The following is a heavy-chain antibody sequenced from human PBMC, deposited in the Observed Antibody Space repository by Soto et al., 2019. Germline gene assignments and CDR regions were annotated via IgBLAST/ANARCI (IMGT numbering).Heavy chain of an antibody. Sequence: PGGSMRLSCAASGFTFSSYWMHWVRHAPGKGLVWVSRINTDGSATSYADSVKGRFTISRDNVKNMMYLQMNSLRAEDTAVYYCARDSYSGTPGMYYGMDVWGQGTTVTLS. CDR2: INTDGSAT. V-gene: IGHV3-74*01. CDR3: ARDSYSGTPGMYYGMDV. J-gene: IGHJ6*01. D-gene: IGHD1-26*01. CDR1: GFTFSSYW.